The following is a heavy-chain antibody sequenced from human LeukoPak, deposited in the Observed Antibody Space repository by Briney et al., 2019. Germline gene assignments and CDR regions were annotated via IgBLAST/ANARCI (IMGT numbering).Heavy chain of an antibody. CDR3: ARESIAVAGAPFDY. V-gene: IGHV3-48*03. Sequence: PGGSLRLSCAASGFTFSSYEMNWVRQAPGKGLEWVSYISSGSTIYYADSVKGRFTISRDNAKNSLYLQMNSLRAEDTAVYYCARESIAVAGAPFDYWGQGTLVTVSS. D-gene: IGHD6-19*01. CDR1: GFTFSSYE. J-gene: IGHJ4*02. CDR2: ISSGSTI.